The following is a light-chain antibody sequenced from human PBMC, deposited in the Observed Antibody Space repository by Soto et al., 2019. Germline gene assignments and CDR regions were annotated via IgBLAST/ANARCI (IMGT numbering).Light chain of an antibody. V-gene: IGLV1-44*01. J-gene: IGLJ1*01. CDR3: AAWDGSLNGYV. CDR2: HND. Sequence: QSVLTQPPSASGTPGQRVTISCSGSTSNIGSNTVNWYQQLPGAAPKLLIYHNDRRPSGVPGRFSGSKSGTSASLAISGLQSADEADYYCAAWDGSLNGYVFGTGTKLTVL. CDR1: TSNIGSNT.